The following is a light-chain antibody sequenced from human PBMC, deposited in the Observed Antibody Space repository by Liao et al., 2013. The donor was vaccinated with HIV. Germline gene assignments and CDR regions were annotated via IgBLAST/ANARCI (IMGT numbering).Light chain of an antibody. V-gene: IGLV3-25*03. J-gene: IGLJ3*02. CDR3: ESADSTVTYWV. CDR1: ALPKQQ. CDR2: KGT. Sequence: SYELTQPPSMSVSPGQTARITCSGDALPKQQVYWYQQKPGQAPVLMIFKGTERPSGIPERFSGSTSGTRVTLTISGVQAGDEADYYCESADSTVTYWVFGGGTKLTVL.